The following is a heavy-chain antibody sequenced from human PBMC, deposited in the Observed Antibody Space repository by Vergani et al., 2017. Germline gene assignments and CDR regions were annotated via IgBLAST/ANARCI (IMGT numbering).Heavy chain of an antibody. CDR2: IKRDGTET. D-gene: IGHD2-15*01. Sequence: EVHLEESGGGLVQPGGSLRLSCAASGFTFGDYYMAWIRLAPGKGLDWVASIKRDGTETFYVDSVKGRFTISRDNAKTTLYLQMNSQRDEDRGVYYCARISGGSAPYLHYWGQGTLVTVAS. CDR1: GFTFGDYY. V-gene: IGHV3-7*01. J-gene: IGHJ1*01. CDR3: ARISGGSAPYLHY.